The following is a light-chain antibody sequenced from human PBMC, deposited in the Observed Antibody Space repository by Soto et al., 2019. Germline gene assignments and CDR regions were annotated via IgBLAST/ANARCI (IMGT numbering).Light chain of an antibody. CDR1: LPISNK. Sequence: DIVLTQSPATLSVSPGERATLSCRASLPISNKLAWYQQRPGQSLRLLIYGASARAHGVPARFSGSGSGTEFPLTISSLQSEDLAVYYCQQYENWPPAVTFGGGTNVEI. J-gene: IGKJ4*01. CDR3: QQYENWPPAVT. CDR2: GAS. V-gene: IGKV3-15*01.